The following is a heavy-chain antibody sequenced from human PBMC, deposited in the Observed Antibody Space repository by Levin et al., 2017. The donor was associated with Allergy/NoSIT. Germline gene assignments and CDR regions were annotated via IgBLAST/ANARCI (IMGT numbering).Heavy chain of an antibody. CDR2: ISYDGSNK. Sequence: GESLKISCAASGFTFSSYAMHWVRQAPGKGLEWVAVISYDGSNKYYADSVKGRFTISRDNSKNTLYLQMNSLRAEDTAVYYCARQSFYYYYMDVWGKGTTVTVSS. J-gene: IGHJ6*03. D-gene: IGHD2/OR15-2a*01. CDR1: GFTFSSYA. V-gene: IGHV3-30-3*01. CDR3: ARQSFYYYYMDV.